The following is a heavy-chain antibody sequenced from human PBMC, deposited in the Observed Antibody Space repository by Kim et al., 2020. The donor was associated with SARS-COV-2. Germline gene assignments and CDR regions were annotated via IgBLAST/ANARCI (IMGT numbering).Heavy chain of an antibody. CDR3: ARKKFFAAGSYSDFDS. V-gene: IGHV1-3*01. Sequence: QGRVTITRDKSASTAYMELTSLRSEDTAVYYCARKKFFAAGSYSDFDSWGQGTLVTVSS. J-gene: IGHJ4*02. D-gene: IGHD3-10*01.